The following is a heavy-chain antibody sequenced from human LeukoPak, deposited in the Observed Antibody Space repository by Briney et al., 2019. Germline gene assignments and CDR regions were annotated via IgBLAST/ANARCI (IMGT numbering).Heavy chain of an antibody. D-gene: IGHD3-10*01. CDR1: GYTFTSYA. CDR2: INTNTGNP. J-gene: IGHJ4*02. V-gene: IGHV7-4-1*02. Sequence: ASVKVSCKASGYTFTSYAMNWVRQAPGQGLEWMGWINTNTGNPTYAQGFTGRFVFSLDTSVSTAYLQISSLKAEDTAVYYRTVRGVSHGFYLDFDYWGQGTLVTVSS. CDR3: TVRGVSHGFYLDFDY.